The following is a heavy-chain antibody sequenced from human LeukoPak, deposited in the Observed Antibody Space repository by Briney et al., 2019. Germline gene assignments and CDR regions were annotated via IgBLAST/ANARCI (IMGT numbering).Heavy chain of an antibody. Sequence: GGSLRLSCAASGFTFSSYAMHWVRQAPGKGLEWVAVISYDGSNKYYADSVKGRFTISRDNSKNTLYLQMNSLRAEDTAVYYCARDYTVTTNGYFDYWGQGTLVTVSS. V-gene: IGHV3-30-3*01. D-gene: IGHD4-17*01. J-gene: IGHJ4*02. CDR2: ISYDGSNK. CDR3: ARDYTVTTNGYFDY. CDR1: GFTFSSYA.